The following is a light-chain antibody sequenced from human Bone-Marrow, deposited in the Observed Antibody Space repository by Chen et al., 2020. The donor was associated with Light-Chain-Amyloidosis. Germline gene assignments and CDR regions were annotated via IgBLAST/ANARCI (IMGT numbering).Light chain of an antibody. J-gene: IGLJ3*02. Sequence: NFMLTQPHSVSESPWKTVIISCTRSSGSIATNYVQGYQQRPGSSPTTVIYEDDQRPSGVPDRFSGSIDRSSNSASLTISGLKTEDEADYYCQSYQGSSQGVFGGGTKRTVL. CDR3: QSYQGSSQGV. CDR2: EDD. CDR1: SGSIATNY. V-gene: IGLV6-57*01.